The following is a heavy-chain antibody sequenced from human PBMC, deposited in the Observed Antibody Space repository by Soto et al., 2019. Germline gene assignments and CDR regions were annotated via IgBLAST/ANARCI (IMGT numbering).Heavy chain of an antibody. D-gene: IGHD5-18*01. Sequence: ETLSLTCTVSGGSISSYYWSWIRQPPGKGLEWIGYIYYSGSTNYNPSLKSRVTISVDTSKNQFSLKLSSVTAADTAVYYCARVVDTAMVLDYWGQGTLVTVSS. V-gene: IGHV4-59*01. CDR1: GGSISSYY. CDR3: ARVVDTAMVLDY. CDR2: IYYSGST. J-gene: IGHJ4*02.